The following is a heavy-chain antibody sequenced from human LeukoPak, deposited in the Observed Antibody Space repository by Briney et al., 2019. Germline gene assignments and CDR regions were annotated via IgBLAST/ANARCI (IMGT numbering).Heavy chain of an antibody. D-gene: IGHD6-6*01. CDR2: IKQDGNTK. J-gene: IGHJ4*02. V-gene: IGHV3-7*01. Sequence: GGSLRLSCAASGFTFSTFWMSWVRQAPGKGLEWVANIKQDGNTKYYVDSVKGRFTISRDNPNNLLFLQINDLRAEDTAEYYCARGDGSSSGLYFQFWGQGTLVTVSS. CDR3: ARGDGSSSGLYFQF. CDR1: GFTFSTFW.